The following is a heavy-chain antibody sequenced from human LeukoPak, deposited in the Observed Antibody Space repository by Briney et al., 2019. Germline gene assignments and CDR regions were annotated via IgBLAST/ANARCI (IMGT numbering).Heavy chain of an antibody. CDR3: ARDSEERSGAPYGDYGRNYYYGMDV. J-gene: IGHJ6*02. V-gene: IGHV4-30-4*01. CDR1: VGSISSGHYY. D-gene: IGHD4-17*01. CDR2: IYYSGST. Sequence: PSQTLSLTCTVSVGSISSGHYYWSWIRQTPGMGLEWIGYIYYSGSTYFNPSLKSRVTISVDTSKNQFSLKLSSVTAADTAVYYCARDSEERSGAPYGDYGRNYYYGMDVWGQGTTVTVSS.